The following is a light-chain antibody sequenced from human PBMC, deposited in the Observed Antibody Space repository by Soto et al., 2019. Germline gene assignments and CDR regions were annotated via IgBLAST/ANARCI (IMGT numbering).Light chain of an antibody. CDR3: QQYNNWPLT. CDR2: GAS. J-gene: IGKJ5*01. CDR1: QSVSSN. Sequence: EIVMTQSPAPLSVSPGERATLSCRASQSVSSNLAWYQQKPGQAPRLLFYGASSRATGIPVRFSGSGSGTEFTLTISSLQSEDFAVYYCQQYNNWPLTFGQGTRLEIK. V-gene: IGKV3-15*01.